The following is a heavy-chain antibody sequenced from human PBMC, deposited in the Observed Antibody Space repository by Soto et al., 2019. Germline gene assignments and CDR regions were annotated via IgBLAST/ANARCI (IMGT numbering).Heavy chain of an antibody. CDR1: GFTFNTYA. CDR3: AKDLNRRGSTIVLMVYGLNFDY. D-gene: IGHD2-8*01. CDR2: ISGSGDRT. V-gene: IGHV3-23*01. Sequence: GGSLRLSCAASGFTFNTYAMSWVRQAPGKGLEWVSLISGSGDRTYYADSVKGRFTISRDNSKNTLYLQMNSLRAEDTAAYYCAKDLNRRGSTIVLMVYGLNFDYWGRGTLVTVSS. J-gene: IGHJ4*01.